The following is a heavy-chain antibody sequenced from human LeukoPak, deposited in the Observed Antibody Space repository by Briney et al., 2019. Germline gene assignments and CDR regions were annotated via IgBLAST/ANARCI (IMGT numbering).Heavy chain of an antibody. V-gene: IGHV7-4-1*02. D-gene: IGHD3-10*01. J-gene: IGHJ4*02. CDR2: ININTGNP. Sequence: GASVEVSCKASGYTFTNYPMNWVRQAPGQGLEWMGWININTGNPTYAQDFTGRFVFSLDTSVSTAYLQINSLKAEDTAVYFCARQSEVRGTWGVGLDYWGQGTLVTVSS. CDR3: ARQSEVRGTWGVGLDY. CDR1: GYTFTNYP.